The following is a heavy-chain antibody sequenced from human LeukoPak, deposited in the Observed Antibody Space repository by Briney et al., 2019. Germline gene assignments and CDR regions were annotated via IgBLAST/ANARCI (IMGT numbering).Heavy chain of an antibody. D-gene: IGHD3-22*01. V-gene: IGHV3-53*01. CDR1: GVTLSSYA. Sequence: PGGSLRLSCAASGVTLSSYAMSWARQAPGKGLEWASVFYSDTNTNFADSVKGRFTMSRDTSKNTLYLQMNSLRAEDTAMYYCARVSPYYFDSDGYPTVSYPFDVWGQGTMVTVSS. CDR2: FYSDTNT. CDR3: ARVSPYYFDSDGYPTVSYPFDV. J-gene: IGHJ3*01.